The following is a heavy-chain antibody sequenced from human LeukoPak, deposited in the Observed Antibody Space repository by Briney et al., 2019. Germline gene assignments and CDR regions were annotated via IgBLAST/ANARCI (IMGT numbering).Heavy chain of an antibody. J-gene: IGHJ4*02. CDR3: ARVTYSSAVDY. CDR1: GGSISIYY. Sequence: PSETLSLTCTVSGGSISIYYWNWIRQPPGKGLEWIGSIYNSGSTNYNPSLKSRVTISVDTSKNQFSLKLSSVTAADTAVYYCARVTYSSAVDYWGQGTLVTVSS. CDR2: IYNSGST. D-gene: IGHD6-19*01. V-gene: IGHV4-59*12.